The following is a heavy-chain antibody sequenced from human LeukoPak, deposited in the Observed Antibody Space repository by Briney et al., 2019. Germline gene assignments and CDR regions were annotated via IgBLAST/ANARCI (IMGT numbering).Heavy chain of an antibody. J-gene: IGHJ5*02. Sequence: GGSLRLPCAASGFTFSSYSMNWVRQAPGKGLEWVSSISSSSSYIYYADSVKGRFTISRDNAKNSLYLQMNSLRAEDTAVYYCARGEYYGSGSYRWFDPWGQGTLSPSPQ. V-gene: IGHV3-21*01. CDR2: ISSSSSYI. CDR3: ARGEYYGSGSYRWFDP. D-gene: IGHD3-10*01. CDR1: GFTFSSYS.